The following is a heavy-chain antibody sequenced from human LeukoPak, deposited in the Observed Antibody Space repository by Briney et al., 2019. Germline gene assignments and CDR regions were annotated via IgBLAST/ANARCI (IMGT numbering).Heavy chain of an antibody. Sequence: SETLSLTCTVSGGPISSYYWSWIRQPAGKGLEWIGRIYTSGSTNYNPSLKSRVTISLDKSKNQFSLKLSSVTAADTAMYYCARDDCSSTTCPGRWFDPWGQGTLVTVSS. V-gene: IGHV4-4*07. CDR1: GGPISSYY. CDR3: ARDDCSSTTCPGRWFDP. CDR2: IYTSGST. D-gene: IGHD2-2*01. J-gene: IGHJ5*02.